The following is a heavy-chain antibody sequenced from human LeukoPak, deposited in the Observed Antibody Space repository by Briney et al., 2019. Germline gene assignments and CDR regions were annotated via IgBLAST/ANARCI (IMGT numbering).Heavy chain of an antibody. D-gene: IGHD3-10*01. J-gene: IGHJ4*02. Sequence: GGSLRLSCAASGFTFGDYWMSWVRQAPGKELEWVAIIKHDGSDKYYVDSVKGRFTISRDNAKNSLYLQMSSLRAEETAVYYCARCGLYYGSGPSFWGQGTLVTVSS. CDR3: ARCGLYYGSGPSF. CDR1: GFTFGDYW. V-gene: IGHV3-7*01. CDR2: IKHDGSDK.